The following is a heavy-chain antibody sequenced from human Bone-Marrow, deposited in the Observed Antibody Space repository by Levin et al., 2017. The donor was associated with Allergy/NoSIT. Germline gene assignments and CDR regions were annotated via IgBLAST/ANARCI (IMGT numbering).Heavy chain of an antibody. CDR1: GFTFSVYG. V-gene: IGHV3-23*05. J-gene: IGHJ3*02. Sequence: GESLKISCAPSGFTFSVYGMTWVRRAPGRGLEWVASIFSSGINAWYADSVKGRFTVSRDNSKSTLYLQMNSLRDEDTAIYYCGKDPNGDYVGAFEMWGQGTMVAVSS. CDR3: GKDPNGDYVGAFEM. D-gene: IGHD4-17*01. CDR2: IFSSGINA.